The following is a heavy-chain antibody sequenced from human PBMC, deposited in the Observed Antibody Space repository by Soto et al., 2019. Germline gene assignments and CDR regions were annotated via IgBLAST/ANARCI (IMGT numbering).Heavy chain of an antibody. D-gene: IGHD6-19*01. Sequence: QVQLVQSGAEVKKPGASMKVSCKASGYMFTGYYMHWVRQAPGQGPEWMGWINPNSGGTNYAQQFQGRVTVTRDTSISTAYMELSGLRSDDTALYYCARARLSVAGASPTGFDYWGQGTLVTVSS. CDR2: INPNSGGT. J-gene: IGHJ4*02. V-gene: IGHV1-2*02. CDR3: ARARLSVAGASPTGFDY. CDR1: GYMFTGYY.